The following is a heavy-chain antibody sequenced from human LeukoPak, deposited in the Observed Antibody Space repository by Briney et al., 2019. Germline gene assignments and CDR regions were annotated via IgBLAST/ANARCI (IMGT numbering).Heavy chain of an antibody. D-gene: IGHD3-10*01. J-gene: IGHJ6*03. CDR1: GGTFSSYG. Sequence: ASVKVSCKASGGTFSSYGISWVRQAPGQGLEWMGGIIPIFGTANYAQKFQGRVTITADKSTSTAYMELSSLRSEDTAVYYCARGDTMVRGASAAYYYYYMDVWGKGTTVTVSS. CDR3: ARGDTMVRGASAAYYYYYMDV. CDR2: IIPIFGTA. V-gene: IGHV1-69*06.